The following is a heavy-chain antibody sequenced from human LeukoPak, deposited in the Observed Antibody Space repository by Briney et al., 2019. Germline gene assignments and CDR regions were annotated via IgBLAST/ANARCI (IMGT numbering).Heavy chain of an antibody. D-gene: IGHD6-13*01. CDR1: GFTFDDYA. CDR2: ISRNSGSI. CDR3: AKDASPFIAAAVTGGFDY. J-gene: IGHJ4*02. V-gene: IGHV3-9*01. Sequence: GGSRRLSCAASGFTFDDYAMHWVRQAPGKGLEWVSGISRNSGSIGYADSVKGRFTISRDNAKNSLYLQMNSLRAEDTALYYCAKDASPFIAAAVTGGFDYWGQGTLVTVSS.